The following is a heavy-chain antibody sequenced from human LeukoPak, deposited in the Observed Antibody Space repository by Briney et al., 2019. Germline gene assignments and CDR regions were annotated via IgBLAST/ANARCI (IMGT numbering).Heavy chain of an antibody. J-gene: IGHJ4*02. CDR3: VRVNSNGSNGLDYFDY. CDR1: GDSISSGAYY. CDR2: IYHSGST. Sequence: PSETLSLTCPVSGDSISSGAYYWSWIRQPPGKGLEWIGYIYHSGSTYYNPSLKSRVSMSVDRSKNQFSLKLTSVTAADTAVYYCVRVNSNGSNGLDYFDYWGQGTLVTVSS. D-gene: IGHD3-22*01. V-gene: IGHV4-30-2*01.